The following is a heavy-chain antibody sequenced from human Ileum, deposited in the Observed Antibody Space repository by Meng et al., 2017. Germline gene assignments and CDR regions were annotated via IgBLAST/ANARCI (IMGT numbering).Heavy chain of an antibody. V-gene: IGHV3-30*03. CDR2: ISYDGDNI. D-gene: IGHD4-17*01. J-gene: IGHJ4*02. CDR3: ARDSYGCDY. Sequence: QGRLVESGGGVVQPGRSLRLSCAASGFTFSNYNMHWVRQAPGKGLEWVAFISYDGDNIYYADSVKGRLTISRDNSENTLFLQMNSLRTEDTAVYYCARDSYGCDYWGQGTLVTVSS. CDR1: GFTFSNYN.